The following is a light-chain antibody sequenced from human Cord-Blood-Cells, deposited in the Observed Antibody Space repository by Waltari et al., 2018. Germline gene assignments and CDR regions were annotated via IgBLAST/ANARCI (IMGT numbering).Light chain of an antibody. V-gene: IGLV2-23*01. CDR2: EGS. Sequence: QSALTQPASVSGSPGQSITISCTGTSSDVGSYNLVSWYQQHPGKAPKLMIYEGSKRPSGVSNGVSGSKSGNTASLTISGLQAEDEADYYCCSYAGSSTVFGGGTKLTVL. CDR3: CSYAGSSTV. J-gene: IGLJ3*02. CDR1: SSDVGSYNL.